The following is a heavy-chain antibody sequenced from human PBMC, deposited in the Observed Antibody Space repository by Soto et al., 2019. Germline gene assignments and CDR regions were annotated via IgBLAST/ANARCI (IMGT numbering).Heavy chain of an antibody. V-gene: IGHV3-66*01. CDR3: ARASNSNNWKLFDY. CDR1: GFTISSNY. Sequence: EVQLVESGGGLVQPGGSLRLSCAVTGFTISSNYMNWVRQAPGKGLEWVSVMYAAGSTYYEDSVKGRFNISRDNSKNTVYLQMNSLRGEDTAVYYCARASNSNNWKLFDYWGQGTLVTVSS. CDR2: MYAAGST. J-gene: IGHJ4*02. D-gene: IGHD1-1*01.